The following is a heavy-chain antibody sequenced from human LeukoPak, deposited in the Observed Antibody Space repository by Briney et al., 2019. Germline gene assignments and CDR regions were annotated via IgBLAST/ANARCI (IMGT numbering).Heavy chain of an antibody. CDR1: VYTFTTYN. CDR3: ARANYYGSGKKDLDD. D-gene: IGHD3-10*01. V-gene: IGHV1-8*01. CDR2: MNPNSGNT. J-gene: IGHJ4*02. Sequence: ASVTASRKSSVYTFTTYNNYWVRQATAQGLAWMGCMNPNSGNTGYAQKLHGRVTINTNTSMSTAYMELSSLRSEDTAVYYCARANYYGSGKKDLDDWGQGTLVTVSS.